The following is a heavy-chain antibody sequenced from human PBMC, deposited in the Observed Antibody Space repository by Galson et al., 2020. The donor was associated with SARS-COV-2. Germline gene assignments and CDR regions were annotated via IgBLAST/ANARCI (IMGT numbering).Heavy chain of an antibody. CDR1: GFTIRINP. D-gene: IGHD3-10*01. J-gene: IGHJ4*02. CDR3: GRGPSHGYDASGSYSPLDF. Sequence: GGTLTLPCTASGFTIRINPYNWVGKPQATGMGREHIIPNDQSNNNNDDPFQGRFTTSRDNSKNTLYLQMNSVRAEDTAVYYCGRGPSHGYDASGSYSPLDFWGQGTLVTVSS. CDR2: IPNDQSNN. V-gene: IGHV3-30-3*01.